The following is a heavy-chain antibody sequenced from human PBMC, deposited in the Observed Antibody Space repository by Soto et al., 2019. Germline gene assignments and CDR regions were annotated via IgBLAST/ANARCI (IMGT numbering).Heavy chain of an antibody. V-gene: IGHV3-64*01. Sequence: GGSLRLSCAASGFTFSSYAMHWVRQAPGKGLEYVSAISSNGGSTYYANSVKGRFTISRDNSKNTLYLQMGSLRAEDTAVYYCARGRRYYYDSSGSPGAFDIWGQGTMVTVSS. CDR1: GFTFSSYA. CDR2: ISSNGGST. J-gene: IGHJ3*02. D-gene: IGHD3-22*01. CDR3: ARGRRYYYDSSGSPGAFDI.